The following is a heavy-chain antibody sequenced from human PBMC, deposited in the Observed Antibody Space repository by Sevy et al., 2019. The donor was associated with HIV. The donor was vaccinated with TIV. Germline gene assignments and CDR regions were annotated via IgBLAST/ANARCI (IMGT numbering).Heavy chain of an antibody. D-gene: IGHD3-22*01. V-gene: IGHV3-11*01. J-gene: IGHJ4*02. CDR3: ARVYYYDSSGLDY. CDR2: ISSSGSTI. CDR1: GFTFSDYY. Sequence: GGSLRLSCAASGFTFSDYYMSWIRQAPGKGLKWVSYISSSGSTIYYADSVKGRFTISRDNAKNSLYLQMNSLRAEDTAVYYCARVYYYDSSGLDYWGQGTLVTVSS.